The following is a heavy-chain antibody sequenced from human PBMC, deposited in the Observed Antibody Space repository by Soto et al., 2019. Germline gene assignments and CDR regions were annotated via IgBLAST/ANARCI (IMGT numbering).Heavy chain of an antibody. CDR3: ARDNLESGWYFDL. CDR1: GGSISSYY. CDR2: IYYSGST. V-gene: IGHV4-59*01. D-gene: IGHD1-1*01. J-gene: IGHJ2*01. Sequence: QVQLQESGPGLVKPSETLSLTCTVSGGSISSYYWSWIRQPPGKGLEWIGYIYYSGSTNYNPSLTSRVTISVDTSKNQFSLKLSSVTAADTAVYYCARDNLESGWYFDLWGRGTLVTVSS.